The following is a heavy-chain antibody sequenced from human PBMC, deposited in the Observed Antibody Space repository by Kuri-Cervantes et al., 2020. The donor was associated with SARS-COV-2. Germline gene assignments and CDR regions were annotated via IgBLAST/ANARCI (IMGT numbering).Heavy chain of an antibody. CDR3: AREEGGELGEAFDY. J-gene: IGHJ4*02. CDR2: IDSSSYYI. D-gene: IGHD7-27*01. CDR1: GFTFSGYS. V-gene: IGHV3-21*01. Sequence: GGSLRLSCAASGFTFSGYSMNWIRQAPGKGLEWVASIDSSSYYIYHADSVKGRLTISRDNAKTSLYQQMNSLKPEDTAVYYCAREEGGELGEAFDYWGQGALVTVSS.